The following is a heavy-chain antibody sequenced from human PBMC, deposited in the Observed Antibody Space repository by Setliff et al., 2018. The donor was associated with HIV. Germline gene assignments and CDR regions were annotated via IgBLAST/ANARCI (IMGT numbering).Heavy chain of an antibody. Sequence: GGSLRLSCTASGFAFSTFAMHWVRQAPGKGLEWVAVIWYDGNKKDYGDSVKGRFTISRDNSKDTLYLQMNSLRAEDTALYYCARDYSRYTWNYFDYWGQGTLVTVSS. J-gene: IGHJ4*02. CDR2: IWYDGNKK. CDR3: ARDYSRYTWNYFDY. CDR1: GFAFSTFA. D-gene: IGHD1-20*01. V-gene: IGHV3-33*01.